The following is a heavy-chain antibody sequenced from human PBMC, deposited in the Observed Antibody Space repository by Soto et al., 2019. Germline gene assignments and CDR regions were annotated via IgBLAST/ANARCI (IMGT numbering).Heavy chain of an antibody. CDR1: GFTFSSYW. CDR3: ARGHGAAAGYTDAFDI. V-gene: IGHV3-7*03. CDR2: IKQDGSEK. Sequence: GGSLRLSCAASGFTFSSYWMSWVRQAPGKGLEWVANIKQDGSEKYYVDSVKGRFTISRDNAKNSLYLQMNSLRVEDTAVYYCARGHGAAAGYTDAFDIWGQGTMVTVSS. J-gene: IGHJ3*02. D-gene: IGHD6-13*01.